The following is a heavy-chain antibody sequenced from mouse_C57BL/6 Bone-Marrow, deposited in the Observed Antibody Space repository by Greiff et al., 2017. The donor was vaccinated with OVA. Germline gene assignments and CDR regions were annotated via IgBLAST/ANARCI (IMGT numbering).Heavy chain of an antibody. V-gene: IGHV1-64*01. D-gene: IGHD1-1*01. CDR2: IHPNSGST. J-gene: IGHJ3*01. CDR3: AREVSHYGSSPWFAY. CDR1: GYTFTSYW. Sequence: QVQLQQPGAELVKPGASVKLSCKASGYTFTSYWMHWVKQRPGQGLAWIGMIHPNSGSTNYNEKFKSKATLTVDKSSSTAYMQLSSLTSEDSAVLYCAREVSHYGSSPWFAYWGQGTLVTVSA.